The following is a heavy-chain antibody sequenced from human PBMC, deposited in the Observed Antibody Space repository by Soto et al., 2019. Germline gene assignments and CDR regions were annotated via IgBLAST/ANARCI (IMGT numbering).Heavy chain of an antibody. D-gene: IGHD5-12*01. CDR2: INPNSGST. Sequence: ASVKVSCKASGYTFTGYYMHWVRQAPGQGLEWMGWINPNSGSTNYAQKFQGRVTMTRDTSISTAYMELSRLRSDDTAVYYCSRVGIGRDGYNFPSYWGQGTLVTVSS. J-gene: IGHJ4*02. CDR1: GYTFTGYY. CDR3: SRVGIGRDGYNFPSY. V-gene: IGHV1-2*02.